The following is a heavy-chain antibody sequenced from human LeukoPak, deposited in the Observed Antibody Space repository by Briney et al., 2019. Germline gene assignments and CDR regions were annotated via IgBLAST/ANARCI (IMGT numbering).Heavy chain of an antibody. Sequence: GESLKISCKGSGYSFTSYWIGWVRQMPGKGLEWMGIIYPGDSDTRYSPSFQGQVTISADKSISTAYLQWSSLKASDTAMYYCARRRFPSTAIPIVDYWGQGTLVTVSS. CDR2: IYPGDSDT. CDR3: ARRRFPSTAIPIVDY. V-gene: IGHV5-51*01. D-gene: IGHD2-21*02. CDR1: GYSFTSYW. J-gene: IGHJ4*02.